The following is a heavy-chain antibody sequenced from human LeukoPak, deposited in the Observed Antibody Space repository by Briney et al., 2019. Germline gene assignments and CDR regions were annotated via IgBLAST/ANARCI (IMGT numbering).Heavy chain of an antibody. D-gene: IGHD4-17*01. V-gene: IGHV3-66*01. J-gene: IGHJ4*02. CDR1: GFTVSSNY. CDR3: ARAGFDYGDFNDY. Sequence: GSLRLSCAASGFTVSSNYMSWVRQAPGKGLEWVSVIYSGGSTYYADSVKGRFTISRDNSKNTLYLQMNSLRAEDTAVYYCARAGFDYGDFNDYWGQGTLVTVSS. CDR2: IYSGGST.